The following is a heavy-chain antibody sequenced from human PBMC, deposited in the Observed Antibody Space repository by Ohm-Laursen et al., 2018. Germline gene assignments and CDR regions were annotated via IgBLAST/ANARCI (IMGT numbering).Heavy chain of an antibody. CDR2: ISAYNGNT. CDR3: AKAMYYYDSSGYFPCADY. Sequence: GSSVKVSCKASGYTFTNYGISWVRQAPGQGLEWMGWISAYNGNTNYAQKLQGRVTMTTDTSTSTAYMELRSLRSDDTAVYYCAKAMYYYDSSGYFPCADYWGQGTLVTVSS. CDR1: GYTFTNYG. J-gene: IGHJ4*02. V-gene: IGHV1-18*01. D-gene: IGHD3-22*01.